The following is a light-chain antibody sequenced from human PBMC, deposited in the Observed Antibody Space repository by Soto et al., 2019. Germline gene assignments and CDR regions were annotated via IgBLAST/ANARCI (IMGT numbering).Light chain of an antibody. CDR1: RSDVGSYNL. V-gene: IGLV2-23*02. CDR3: CSYAGSSTLGV. Sequence: QSALTQPASVSGSPGQSITISCTGTRSDVGSYNLVSWYQQHPGKAPKLMIYEVSKRPSGVSNRFSGSQSGNTASLTISGLQAEDEADYYCCSYAGSSTLGVFGGGTKVTVL. CDR2: EVS. J-gene: IGLJ2*01.